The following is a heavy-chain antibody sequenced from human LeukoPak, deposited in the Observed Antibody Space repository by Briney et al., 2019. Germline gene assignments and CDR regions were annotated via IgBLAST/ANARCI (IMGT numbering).Heavy chain of an antibody. Sequence: QPGGSLRLSCAASGFTFSDSAMTWVRQAPGKGLDWVSLISFSGANSYYADSVKGRFTISRDNAKNSLFLQMNSLRAEDTAVYYCARGRLFGDYWGQGALVTVSS. J-gene: IGHJ4*02. D-gene: IGHD3-16*01. CDR2: ISFSGANS. CDR1: GFTFSDSA. V-gene: IGHV3-23*01. CDR3: ARGRLFGDY.